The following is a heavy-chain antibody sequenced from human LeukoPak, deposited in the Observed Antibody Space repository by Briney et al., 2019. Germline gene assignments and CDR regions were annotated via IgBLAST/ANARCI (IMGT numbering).Heavy chain of an antibody. CDR2: MNSDGSGT. J-gene: IGHJ2*01. Sequence: GGSLRLSCAASGLTLSNYWMHWVRQAPGKGLVWVSRMNSDGSGTSYADSVKGRFTISRDNAKNTLYLQMNSLRAEDTAVYYCAKGPWELRGPYWYFDLWGRGTLVTVSS. CDR1: GLTLSNYW. CDR3: AKGPWELRGPYWYFDL. V-gene: IGHV3-74*01. D-gene: IGHD4-23*01.